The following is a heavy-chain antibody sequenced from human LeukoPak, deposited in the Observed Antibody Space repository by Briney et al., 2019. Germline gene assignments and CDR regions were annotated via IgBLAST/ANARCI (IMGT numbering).Heavy chain of an antibody. D-gene: IGHD2-21*02. Sequence: ASVKVSCRASGYXFITYYMHWVRQAPGQGLEWMGIINPSGGSTSYAQKFQGRATMTGDTSTSTVYMELSSLRSEDTAVYYCARSRLLLDYWGQGTLVTVSS. CDR3: ARSRLLLDY. CDR1: GYXFITYY. CDR2: INPSGGST. J-gene: IGHJ4*02. V-gene: IGHV1-46*01.